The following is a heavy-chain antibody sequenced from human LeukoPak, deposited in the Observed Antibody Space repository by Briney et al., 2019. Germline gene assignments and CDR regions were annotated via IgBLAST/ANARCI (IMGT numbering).Heavy chain of an antibody. CDR3: AREVGPFDY. CDR1: GDSTSTNSIS. Sequence: SQTLSLTCAISGDSTSTNSISWNWIRQSPSRGLEWLGRTYYRSKWYNDYAVSVKSRITINPDASKNQFSLHLNSVTPEDTAVYYCAREVGPFDYWGQGTLVTVSS. CDR2: TYYRSKWYN. D-gene: IGHD1-26*01. V-gene: IGHV6-1*01. J-gene: IGHJ4*02.